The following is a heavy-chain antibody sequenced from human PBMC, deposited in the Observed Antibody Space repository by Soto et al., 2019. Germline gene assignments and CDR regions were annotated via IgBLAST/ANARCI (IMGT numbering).Heavy chain of an antibody. J-gene: IGHJ6*02. D-gene: IGHD3-10*01. Sequence: SETLSLTCTVSGGSISSGGYYWSWIRQHPGKGLEWIGYIYYIGNTYYNPSLKSRVTISIDTSKNQFSLKLSSVTAADTAVYYCARDLRFGGYYGMDVWGQGTTVTVSS. V-gene: IGHV4-31*03. CDR1: GGSISSGGYY. CDR2: IYYIGNT. CDR3: ARDLRFGGYYGMDV.